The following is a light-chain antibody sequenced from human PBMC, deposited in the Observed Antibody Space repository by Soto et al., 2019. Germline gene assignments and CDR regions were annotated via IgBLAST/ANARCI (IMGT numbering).Light chain of an antibody. CDR2: KAS. Sequence: DIQMTQSPSTLSASVGDRVTITCRASQSISSWLAWYQQKPGKAPNLLIYKASTLGSGVPSRFSGGGSGTEFTLTISSLQPDDFANYYCQQHSSSSPYTFGQGTKLEIK. CDR3: QQHSSSSPYT. CDR1: QSISSW. J-gene: IGKJ2*01. V-gene: IGKV1-5*03.